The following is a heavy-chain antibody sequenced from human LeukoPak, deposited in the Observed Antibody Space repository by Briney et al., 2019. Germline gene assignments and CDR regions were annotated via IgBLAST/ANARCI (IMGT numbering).Heavy chain of an antibody. CDR2: IYSGGST. Sequence: GGSLRLSCAASGFTVSSNYMSWVRQAPGKGLEWVSVIYSGGSTYYADSVKGRFTISRDNSKNTLYLQMNSLRAEDTAVYYCATQEKRWLQFSNDYWGQGTLVTVSS. CDR3: ATQEKRWLQFSNDY. V-gene: IGHV3-66*01. J-gene: IGHJ4*02. D-gene: IGHD5-24*01. CDR1: GFTVSSNY.